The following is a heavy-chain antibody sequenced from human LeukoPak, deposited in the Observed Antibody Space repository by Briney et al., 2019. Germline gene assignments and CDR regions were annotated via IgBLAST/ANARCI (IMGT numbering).Heavy chain of an antibody. CDR2: IYYSGST. D-gene: IGHD1-26*01. J-gene: IGHJ4*02. CDR1: GGSISSSSYY. V-gene: IGHV4-39*07. CDR3: ARHDAPKVGHPGFFDY. Sequence: SETLSLTCTVSGGSISSSSYYWGWIRQPPGKGLEWIGSIYYSGSTYYNPSLKGRVTISVDTSKNQFSLKLSSVTAADTAVYYCARHDAPKVGHPGFFDYWGQGTLVTVSS.